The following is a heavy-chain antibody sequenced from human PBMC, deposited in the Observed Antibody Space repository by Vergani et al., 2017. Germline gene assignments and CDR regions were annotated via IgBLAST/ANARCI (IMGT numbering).Heavy chain of an antibody. D-gene: IGHD6-13*01. CDR3: VKDIAASGNYWYFDL. V-gene: IGHV3-9*01. Sequence: EVKLVESGGGLVQPGRSLRLSCAASGFTFDDYAMPWVRQAPGKGLEWFSGINWNSDSIAYPDSVKGLLTISRDNAKNSLYLQMNSLRAEDTSLYDCVKDIAASGNYWYFDLWVRGTLVTVSS. J-gene: IGHJ2*01. CDR1: GFTFDDYA. CDR2: INWNSDSI.